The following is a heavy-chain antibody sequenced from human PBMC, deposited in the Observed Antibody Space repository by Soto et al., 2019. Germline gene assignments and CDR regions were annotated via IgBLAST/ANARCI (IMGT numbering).Heavy chain of an antibody. V-gene: IGHV4-4*02. Sequence: PSETLSLTCAVSGGSITITKWWSWLRQPPGKGLAWIGEIYHTGSSNYNPSLKGRVTLSLDKSKNQFSLKLTSVTAADTAVYFCARDLYTNSPSFDFWGQGALVTVSS. D-gene: IGHD2-2*02. CDR2: IYHTGSS. CDR1: GGSITITKW. CDR3: ARDLYTNSPSFDF. J-gene: IGHJ4*02.